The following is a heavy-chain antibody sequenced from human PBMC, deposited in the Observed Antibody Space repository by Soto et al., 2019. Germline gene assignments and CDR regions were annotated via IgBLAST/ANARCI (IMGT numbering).Heavy chain of an antibody. D-gene: IGHD3-22*01. Sequence: QVQLQESGPGLVKPSQTLSLTCTVSGGSISSGGYYWSWIRQHPGKGLEWIGYIYYSGSTYYNPSLKFRVTISVDTSKNQFSLKLSSVTAADTAVYYCARADYYDSSGYDVVFFDYWGQGALVTVSS. CDR2: IYYSGST. J-gene: IGHJ4*02. V-gene: IGHV4-31*03. CDR1: GGSISSGGYY. CDR3: ARADYYDSSGYDVVFFDY.